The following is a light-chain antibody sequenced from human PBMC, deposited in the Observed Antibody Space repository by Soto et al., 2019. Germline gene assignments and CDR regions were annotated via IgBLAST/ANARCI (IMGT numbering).Light chain of an antibody. J-gene: IGLJ3*02. V-gene: IGLV2-18*01. CDR1: SSDVGSYNR. CDR2: EVS. CDR3: SLYTSSSTSWV. Sequence: QSVLTQPPSVSGSPGQSVTISCTGTSSDVGSYNRVSWYQQPPGTAPKLMIYEVSNRPSGVPDRFSGSKSGNTASLTISGLQAEDEADYYCSLYTSSSTSWVFGGGTQLTV.